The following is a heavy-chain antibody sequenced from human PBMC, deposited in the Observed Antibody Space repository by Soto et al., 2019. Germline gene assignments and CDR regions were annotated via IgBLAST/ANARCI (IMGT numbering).Heavy chain of an antibody. CDR2: FYYSGGT. V-gene: IGHV4-38-2*01. D-gene: IGHD4-17*01. J-gene: IGHJ4*02. CDR3: AGDYGTIQNYFDY. Sequence: SETLSLTCAVSGYSISRGYYWGWIRQPPGKGLEWIGSFYYSGGTSYNPSLRSRVTISVDTSRNQLSLQLSSVTAADTAVYYCAGDYGTIQNYFDYWGQGTLVTVSS. CDR1: GYSISRGYY.